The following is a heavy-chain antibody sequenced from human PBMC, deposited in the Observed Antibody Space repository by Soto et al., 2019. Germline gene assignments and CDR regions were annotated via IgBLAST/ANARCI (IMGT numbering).Heavy chain of an antibody. CDR1: GFTFSSYG. CDR3: AKDTRVTTARYYYYYGMDV. D-gene: IGHD2-21*02. V-gene: IGHV3-30*18. Sequence: GGSLRLSCAASGFTFSSYGMHWVRQAPGKGLEWVAVISYDGSNKYCADSVKGRFTISRDNSKNTLYLQMNSLRAEDTAVYYCAKDTRVTTARYYYYYGMDVWGQGTTVTVSS. J-gene: IGHJ6*02. CDR2: ISYDGSNK.